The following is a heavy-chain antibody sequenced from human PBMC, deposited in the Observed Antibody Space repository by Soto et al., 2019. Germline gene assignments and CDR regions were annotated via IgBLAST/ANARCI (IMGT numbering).Heavy chain of an antibody. CDR1: GGSISSGDYY. CDR3: ARLLTIFGVVTQPDY. J-gene: IGHJ4*02. CDR2: IYYSGST. V-gene: IGHV4-39*01. D-gene: IGHD3-3*01. Sequence: TVSGGSISSGDYYWGWIRQPPGKGLEWIGSIYYSGSTYYNPSLKSRVTISADTSKNQFSLKLSSVTAAGTAVYYCARLLTIFGVVTQPDYWGQGALVTVSS.